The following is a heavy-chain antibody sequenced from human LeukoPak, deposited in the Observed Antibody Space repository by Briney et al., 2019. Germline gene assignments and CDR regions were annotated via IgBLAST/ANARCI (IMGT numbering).Heavy chain of an antibody. CDR2: IYYSGST. CDR3: ARVEATDSGSYYLHFDY. J-gene: IGHJ4*02. Sequence: SETLSLTCTVSGGSISSGSYYWGWIRQPPGKGLEWIGYIYYSGSTYYNPSLKSRVTISVDTSKNQFSLKLSSVTAADTAVYYCARVEATDSGSYYLHFDYWGQGTLVTVSS. D-gene: IGHD1-26*01. V-gene: IGHV4-30-4*08. CDR1: GGSISSGSYY.